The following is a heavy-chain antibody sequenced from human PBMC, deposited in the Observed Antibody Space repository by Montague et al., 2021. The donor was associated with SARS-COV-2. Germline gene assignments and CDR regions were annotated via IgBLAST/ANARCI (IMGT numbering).Heavy chain of an antibody. J-gene: IGHJ6*02. V-gene: IGHV4-59*08. CDR2: IDDSGET. CDR3: ARNAYNHYGLDV. Sequence: SETLSLTCSVSGGSLSTYYWSWIRQPPGKGLEWIVTIDDSGETRYNPSLRSRATISLDLSQNQFSLDLNSVTAADTAVYYCARNAYNHYGLDVWGQGTTVTVSS. CDR1: GGSLSTYY.